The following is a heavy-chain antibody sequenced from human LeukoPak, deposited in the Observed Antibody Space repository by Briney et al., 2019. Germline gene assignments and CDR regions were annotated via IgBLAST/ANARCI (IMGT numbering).Heavy chain of an antibody. D-gene: IGHD6-19*01. J-gene: IGHJ4*02. CDR1: GFTFDDYA. Sequence: GGSLRLSCAASGFTFDDYAMHWVWQAPGKGLEWVSGISWNSGSIGYADSVKGRFTISRDNAKNSLYLQMNSLRAEDTALYYCAKDKSRYSSAKADFWGQGTLVTVSS. CDR2: ISWNSGSI. CDR3: AKDKSRYSSAKADF. V-gene: IGHV3-9*01.